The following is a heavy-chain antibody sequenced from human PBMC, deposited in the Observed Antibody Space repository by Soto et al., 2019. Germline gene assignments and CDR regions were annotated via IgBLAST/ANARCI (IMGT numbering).Heavy chain of an antibody. V-gene: IGHV4-31*03. CDR3: ARDIFGGMDG. CDR1: GGSISSGGYY. CDR2: IYYSGST. Sequence: SETLSLTCTVSGGSISSGGYYWSWIRQHPGKGLEWIGYIYYSGSTYYNPSLKSRVTISVDTSKNQFSLKLSSVTAADTAAYYCARDIFGGMDGWGQGNTVTVSS. J-gene: IGHJ6*02. D-gene: IGHD3-3*02.